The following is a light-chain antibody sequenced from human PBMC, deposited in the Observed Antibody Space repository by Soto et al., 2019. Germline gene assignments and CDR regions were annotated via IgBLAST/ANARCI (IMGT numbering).Light chain of an antibody. CDR3: QQRSNWPIT. V-gene: IGKV3-11*01. CDR2: DAF. CDR1: QSVSSY. Sequence: EIVLTQSPATLSLSPGEGATLSCRASQSVSSYLAWYQQKPGQAPRLLIYDAFNRATGIPARFSGSGSGTDFTLTISSLEPEDFALYYCQQRSNWPITFGQGTRLEIK. J-gene: IGKJ5*01.